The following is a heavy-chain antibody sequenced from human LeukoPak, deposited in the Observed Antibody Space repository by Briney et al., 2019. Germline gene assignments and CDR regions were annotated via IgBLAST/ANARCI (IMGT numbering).Heavy chain of an antibody. J-gene: IGHJ4*02. D-gene: IGHD3-10*01. V-gene: IGHV1-2*06. CDR3: ARGAPYYYGSGTPVSHFDY. CDR2: INPNNGGT. CDR1: GYTFTVYY. Sequence: ASVRVSCKASGYTFTVYYIHWVRQAPGQGLEWMGRINPNNGGTNYAQKFQGRVTMTRDMSMSTAYMELSRLRSDDTAVYYCARGAPYYYGSGTPVSHFDYWGRQTLVTVSS.